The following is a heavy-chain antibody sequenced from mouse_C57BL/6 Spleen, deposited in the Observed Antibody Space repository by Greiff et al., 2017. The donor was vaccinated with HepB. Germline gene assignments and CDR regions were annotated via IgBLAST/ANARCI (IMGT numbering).Heavy chain of an antibody. CDR2: IDPSDSYT. CDR3: ALYGSGYDAY. CDR1: GYTFTSYW. D-gene: IGHD1-1*01. V-gene: IGHV1-69*01. Sequence: QVQLQQSGAELVMPGASVKLSCKASGYTFTSYWMHWVKQRPGQGLEWIGEIDPSDSYTNYNQKFKGKSTLTVDKSSSTAYMQLSSLTSEDSAVYYCALYGSGYDAYWGQGTLVTVAA. J-gene: IGHJ3*01.